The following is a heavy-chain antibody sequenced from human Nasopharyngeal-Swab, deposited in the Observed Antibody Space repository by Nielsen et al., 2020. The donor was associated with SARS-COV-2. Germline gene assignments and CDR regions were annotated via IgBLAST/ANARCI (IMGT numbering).Heavy chain of an antibody. J-gene: IGHJ2*01. V-gene: IGHV4-38-2*01. Sequence: SQTLSLTCSVPGYSIRSGYDWGWLRQPPGKGLEWIGSIYHSGSTYYNPSLKSRVTISVDTSKNQFSLKLSSVTAADTAVYYCARLGRSMIVVVIRPGYFDLWGRGTLVTVSS. CDR1: GYSIRSGYD. D-gene: IGHD3-22*01. CDR2: IYHSGST. CDR3: ARLGRSMIVVVIRPGYFDL.